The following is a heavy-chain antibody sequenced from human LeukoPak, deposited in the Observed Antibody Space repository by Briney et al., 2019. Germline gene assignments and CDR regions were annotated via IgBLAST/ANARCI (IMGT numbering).Heavy chain of an antibody. J-gene: IGHJ3*02. V-gene: IGHV4-39*07. Sequence: ASETLSLTCTVSGGSISSSSYYWGWIRQPPGKGLEWIGSIYYSGSTYYNPSLKSRVTISVDTSKNQFSLKLSSVTAADTAVYYCAREFPYYDFWSGRIHTNAFDIWGQGTMVTVSS. D-gene: IGHD3-3*01. CDR1: GGSISSSSYY. CDR3: AREFPYYDFWSGRIHTNAFDI. CDR2: IYYSGST.